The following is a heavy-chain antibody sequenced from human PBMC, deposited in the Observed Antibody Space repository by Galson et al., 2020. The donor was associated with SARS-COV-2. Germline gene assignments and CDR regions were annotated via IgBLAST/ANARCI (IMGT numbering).Heavy chain of an antibody. CDR3: ARAEKIPSSGTQMDV. Sequence: SETLSLTCTVSGGSISSGDYYWSWIRQPPGKGLEWIGYIYYSGSTYYNPSLKSRVTISVDTSKNQFSLKLSSVTAADTAVYYCARAEKIPSSGTQMDVWGKGTTVTISS. CDR1: GGSISSGDYY. D-gene: IGHD3-10*01. J-gene: IGHJ6*04. V-gene: IGHV4-30-4*08. CDR2: IYYSGST.